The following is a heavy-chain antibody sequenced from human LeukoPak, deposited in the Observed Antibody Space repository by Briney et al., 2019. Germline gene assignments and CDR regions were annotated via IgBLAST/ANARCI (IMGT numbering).Heavy chain of an antibody. CDR1: GYTFTNYF. CDR2: INPKSGVA. D-gene: IGHD1-26*01. J-gene: IGHJ4*02. Sequence: ASVKVSCKTSGYTFTNYFIHWVRQAPGRGLEWMGWINPKSGVANYAQRFQGRVTMTRDTSISTAYMELSRLRSDDTAVYYCARGILDSGSFYFDYWGQGTLVTVSS. CDR3: ARGILDSGSFYFDY. V-gene: IGHV1-2*02.